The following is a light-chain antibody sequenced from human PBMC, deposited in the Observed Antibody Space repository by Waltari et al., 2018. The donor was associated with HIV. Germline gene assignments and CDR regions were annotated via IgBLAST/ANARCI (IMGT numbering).Light chain of an antibody. CDR1: QNISSH. J-gene: IGKJ2*01. CDR2: AAS. Sequence: DIQMTQSPSSLSASVGDRVTITCRARQNISSHLNWYQQKPGTATKYLIYAASSLQSGVPSKFSGSGSGTDFTLTINSLQPEDLATYYCQPSYSTPRPFGQGTTVESK. V-gene: IGKV1-39*01. CDR3: QPSYSTPRP.